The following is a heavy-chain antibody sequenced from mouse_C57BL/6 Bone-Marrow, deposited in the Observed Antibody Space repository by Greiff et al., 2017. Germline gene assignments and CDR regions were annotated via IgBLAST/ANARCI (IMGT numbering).Heavy chain of an antibody. V-gene: IGHV5-2*01. CDR3: ARIYYYGSSQYYFDY. CDR1: EYEFPSHD. Sequence: EVMLVESGGGLVQPGESLKLSCESNEYEFPSHDMSWVRKTPEKRLELVAAINSDGGSTYYPATMERRFIISRDNTKKTLYLQLSSLRSEDTALYYCARIYYYGSSQYYFDYWGQGTTLTVSS. J-gene: IGHJ2*01. CDR2: INSDGGST. D-gene: IGHD1-1*01.